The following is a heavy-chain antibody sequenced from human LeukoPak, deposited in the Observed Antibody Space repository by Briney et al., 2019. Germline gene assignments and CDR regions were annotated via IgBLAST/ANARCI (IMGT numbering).Heavy chain of an antibody. CDR1: GYSFTSYW. V-gene: IGHV5-51*01. D-gene: IGHD5-24*01. CDR3: AIPKGTRDGYNWYGDY. J-gene: IGHJ4*02. Sequence: RGESLKISCKGSGYSFTSYWIGWVRQMPGKGLEWMGIIYPGDSDTRYSPSFQGQVTISADKSISTAYLQWSSLKASDTAMYYCAIPKGTRDGYNWYGDYWGQGTLVTVSS. CDR2: IYPGDSDT.